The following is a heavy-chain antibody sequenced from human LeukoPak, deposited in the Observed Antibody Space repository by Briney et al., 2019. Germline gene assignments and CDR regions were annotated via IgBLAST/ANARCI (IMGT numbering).Heavy chain of an antibody. D-gene: IGHD6-19*01. Sequence: SETLSLTCSVSGGSISSTNYYWGWIRQPPGKGLEWIGSIYYSGSTYYNPSLKSRVTISVDTSKNQFSLKLSSVTAADTAVYYCARDRGIAVAGSKGYYYYGMDVWGQGTTVTVSS. CDR1: GGSISSTNYY. J-gene: IGHJ6*02. CDR3: ARDRGIAVAGSKGYYYYGMDV. V-gene: IGHV4-39*07. CDR2: IYYSGST.